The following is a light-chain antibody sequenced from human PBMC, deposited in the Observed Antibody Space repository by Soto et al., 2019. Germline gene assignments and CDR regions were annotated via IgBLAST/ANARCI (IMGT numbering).Light chain of an antibody. CDR1: QSISSY. Sequence: DIQMTQSPSSLSASVGDRVTITCRASQSISSYLNWYQQKPGKAPKLLIYAASSLQSGVPSRFSGSGSGTDFTLTINSLQPEDFATYYCQQSYLTPRTFGQGTKVDIK. J-gene: IGKJ1*01. V-gene: IGKV1-39*01. CDR3: QQSYLTPRT. CDR2: AAS.